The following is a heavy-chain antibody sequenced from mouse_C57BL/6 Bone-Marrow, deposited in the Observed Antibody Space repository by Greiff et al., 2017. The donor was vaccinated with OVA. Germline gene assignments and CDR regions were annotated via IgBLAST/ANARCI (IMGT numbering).Heavy chain of an antibody. J-gene: IGHJ2*01. CDR3: AREGITTVVAHFDY. Sequence: QVHVKQSGAELVRPGASVKLSCKASGYTFTDYYINWVKQRPGQGLEWIARIYPGSGNTYYNEKFKGKATLTAEKSSSTAYMQLSSLTSEDSAVYFCAREGITTVVAHFDYWGQGTTLTVSS. V-gene: IGHV1-76*01. CDR1: GYTFTDYY. D-gene: IGHD1-1*01. CDR2: IYPGSGNT.